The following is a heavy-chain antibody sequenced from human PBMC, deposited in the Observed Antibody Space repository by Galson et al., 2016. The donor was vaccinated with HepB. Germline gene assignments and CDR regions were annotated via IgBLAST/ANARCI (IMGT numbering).Heavy chain of an antibody. CDR1: GFTVSNNY. D-gene: IGHD1-7*01. J-gene: IGHJ4*02. CDR2: IYSVGST. CDR3: ARDEIIGTTGDY. V-gene: IGHV3-53*01. Sequence: SLRLSCAVSGFTVSNNYMSWVRQPPGKGLEWVSLIYSVGSTHYADSVNGRFTISRDSSKNTLYLQMNSLRAEDTAVYYCARDEIIGTTGDYWGQGTLVTVSS.